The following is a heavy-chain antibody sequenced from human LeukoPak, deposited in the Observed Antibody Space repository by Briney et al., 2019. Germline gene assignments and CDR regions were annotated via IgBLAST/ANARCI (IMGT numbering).Heavy chain of an antibody. D-gene: IGHD6-19*01. CDR3: ARFNGDSSGSYYFDY. CDR1: GGSFSGYY. V-gene: IGHV4-34*01. J-gene: IGHJ4*02. Sequence: PSETLSLTCAVYGGSFSGYYWSWIRQPPGKGLEWIGEINHSGSTNYNPSLKSRVTISVDTSKNQFSLKLSSVTAADTAVYYCARFNGDSSGSYYFDYWGQGTLVTVSS. CDR2: INHSGST.